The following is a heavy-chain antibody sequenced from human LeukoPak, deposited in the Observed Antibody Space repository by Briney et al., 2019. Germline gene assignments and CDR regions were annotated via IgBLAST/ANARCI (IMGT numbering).Heavy chain of an antibody. J-gene: IGHJ4*02. Sequence: PGRSLRLSCAASGFTFSSYAMHWVRQAPGKGLEWVAVISYDGSNKYYADSVKGRFTISRDNSKNTLYLQMNSLRAEDTAVYYCARLLSPYWGRGALDYWGQGTLVTVSS. CDR1: GFTFSSYA. V-gene: IGHV3-30-3*01. D-gene: IGHD3-10*01. CDR3: ARLLSPYWGRGALDY. CDR2: ISYDGSNK.